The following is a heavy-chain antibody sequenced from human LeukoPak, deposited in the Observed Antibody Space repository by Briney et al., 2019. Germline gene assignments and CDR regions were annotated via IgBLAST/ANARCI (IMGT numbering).Heavy chain of an antibody. J-gene: IGHJ4*02. CDR2: IIPSGHTT. V-gene: IGHV3-23*01. Sequence: GGSLRLSCAASGFTFDDYAMNWVRQAPGKGLEWVSGIIPSGHTTYYADSVRGRFTISRDNSRNTLYLQMNSLRAEDTAVYYCAKDDRWLQFCCWGQGTLVTASA. D-gene: IGHD5-24*01. CDR3: AKDDRWLQFCC. CDR1: GFTFDDYA.